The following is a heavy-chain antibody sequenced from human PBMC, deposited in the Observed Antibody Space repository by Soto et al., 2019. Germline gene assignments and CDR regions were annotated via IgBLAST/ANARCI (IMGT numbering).Heavy chain of an antibody. CDR3: TRQLYCSSSSCYRAIDY. J-gene: IGHJ4*02. D-gene: IGHD2-2*01. CDR2: IYPGDSDT. CDR1: GYSFTSYW. V-gene: IGHV5-51*01. Sequence: PGESLKISCKGSGYSFTSYWIGWVRQTPGKGLEWMGIIYPGDSDTRYSPSFQGQVTMSADKSINTAYLQWSSLKASDTAIYYCTRQLYCSSSSCYRAIDYWGQGTLVTVSS.